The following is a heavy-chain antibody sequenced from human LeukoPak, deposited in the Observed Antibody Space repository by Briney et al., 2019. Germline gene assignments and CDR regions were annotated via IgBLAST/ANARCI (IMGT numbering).Heavy chain of an antibody. D-gene: IGHD5-18*01. Sequence: PGGSLRLSCAASGFTFSSYSMNWVRQAPGKGLEWVSSISSSSSYIYYADSVKGRFTISRDNAKNSLYLQMNSLRAEDTAVYYCARVIRGGDTAMVSSPWFRSFRGPFDYWGQGTLVTVSS. V-gene: IGHV3-21*01. CDR2: ISSSSSYI. CDR1: GFTFSSYS. J-gene: IGHJ4*02. CDR3: ARVIRGGDTAMVSSPWFRSFRGPFDY.